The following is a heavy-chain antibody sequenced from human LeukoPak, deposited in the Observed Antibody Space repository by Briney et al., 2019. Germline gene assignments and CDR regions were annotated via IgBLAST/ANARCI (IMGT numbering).Heavy chain of an antibody. D-gene: IGHD2-15*01. J-gene: IGHJ3*01. CDR1: GFSLIKSD. CDR3: ARNRVSFYYADAFDL. V-gene: IGHV3-30*02. Sequence: GGSLRLSCAASGFSLIKSDMHWVRQAPGKGLEWVAVIHYDGSEKHYADSLKGRFTISRDNYKNTLYLQMNSLRGEDTAVYHCARNRVSFYYADAFDLSGQGTMVTVSS. CDR2: IHYDGSEK.